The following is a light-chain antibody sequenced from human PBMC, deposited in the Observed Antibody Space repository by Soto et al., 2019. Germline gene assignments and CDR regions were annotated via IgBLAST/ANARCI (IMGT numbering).Light chain of an antibody. CDR1: QSISSW. J-gene: IGKJ1*01. CDR2: KAS. V-gene: IGKV1-5*03. CDR3: QQYNSYWT. Sequence: DIQMTQSPSTLSSSLLYRFTITFRASQSISSWLAWYQQKPGKAPKLLIYKASSLESGVPSRFSGSGSGTEFTLTISSLQPDDFATYYCQQYNSYWTFGQGTKVDI.